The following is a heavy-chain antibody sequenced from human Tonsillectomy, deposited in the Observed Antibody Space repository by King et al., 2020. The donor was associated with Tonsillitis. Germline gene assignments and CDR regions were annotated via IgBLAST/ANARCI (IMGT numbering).Heavy chain of an antibody. V-gene: IGHV3-23*04. CDR1: GFTFSSYA. D-gene: IGHD5-12*01. CDR3: AKDKVASMPRDAFDF. CDR2: ISGSGGST. J-gene: IGHJ3*01. Sequence: EVQLVESGGGLVQPGRSLRLSCAASGFTFSSYAMSWVRQAPGKGLEWVSSISGSGGSTYSADSVKGRFTISRDNSKNTLYLQMNSLRAEDTAVFYCAKDKVASMPRDAFDFWGQGTMVTVSS.